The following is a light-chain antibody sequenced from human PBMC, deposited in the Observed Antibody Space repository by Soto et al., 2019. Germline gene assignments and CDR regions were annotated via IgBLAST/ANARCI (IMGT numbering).Light chain of an antibody. CDR2: DVT. CDR1: PSDIGAYNY. Sequence: QSALTQPASVSGSPGQSITISCSGTPSDIGAYNYVSWYQHLPGKAPEVIIYDVTNRPSGVSSRFSGSKSGTTASLTISGLQAEDEANYYCGSYTITSTLMIFGGGTNLTVL. CDR3: GSYTITSTLMI. J-gene: IGLJ2*01. V-gene: IGLV2-14*03.